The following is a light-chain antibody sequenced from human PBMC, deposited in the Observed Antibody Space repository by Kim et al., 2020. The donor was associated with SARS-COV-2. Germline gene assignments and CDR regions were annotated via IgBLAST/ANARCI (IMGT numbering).Light chain of an antibody. Sequence: DIVMTQSPDSLAVSLGERATINCKSSQIVLYSSNNKNYLAWYQQKAGQPPKLLIYWASTRESGVPDRFSGSGSGTDFTLTISSLQAEDVAVYYCQQYYTTPLTFGGGTKLEIK. CDR2: WAS. J-gene: IGKJ4*01. CDR3: QQYYTTPLT. CDR1: QIVLYSSNNKNY. V-gene: IGKV4-1*01.